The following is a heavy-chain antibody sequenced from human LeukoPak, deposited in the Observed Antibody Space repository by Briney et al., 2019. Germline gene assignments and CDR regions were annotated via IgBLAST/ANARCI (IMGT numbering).Heavy chain of an antibody. CDR3: ARHGAIELLWFGELLTPPFDY. J-gene: IGHJ4*02. Sequence: SETLSLTCTVSGYSISSGYYWGWIRQPPGKGLEWIGSIYHSGSTYYNPSLKSRVTISVDTSKNQFSLKLSSVTAADTAVYYCARHGAIELLWFGELLTPPFDYWGQGTLVTVSS. V-gene: IGHV4-38-2*02. CDR1: GYSISSGYY. D-gene: IGHD3-10*01. CDR2: IYHSGST.